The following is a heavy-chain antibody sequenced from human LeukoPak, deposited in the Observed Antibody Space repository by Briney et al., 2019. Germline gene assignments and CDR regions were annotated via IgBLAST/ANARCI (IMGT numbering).Heavy chain of an antibody. CDR1: GFTFSSYS. CDR2: TYSDGST. CDR3: ARDGGSSTKEPTGGYYYYGMDV. J-gene: IGHJ6*02. V-gene: IGHV3-53*01. D-gene: IGHD1-1*01. Sequence: GGSLRLSCAASGFTFSSYSMNWVRQAPGKGLEWVSLTYSDGSTTYTESVKARFTISRDNSKNTLSLQLNSLRAEDTAVYYCARDGGSSTKEPTGGYYYYGMDVWGQGTTVTVSS.